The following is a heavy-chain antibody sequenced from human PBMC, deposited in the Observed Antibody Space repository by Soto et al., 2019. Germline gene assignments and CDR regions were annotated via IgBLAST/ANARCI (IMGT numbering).Heavy chain of an antibody. D-gene: IGHD6-13*01. CDR2: ISAYNGNT. J-gene: IGHJ6*02. CDR1: GYTFTSYG. V-gene: IGHV1-18*01. CDR3: ASSVEAAGYGMDV. Sequence: QVPLVQSGAEVKKPGASVKVSCKASGYTFTSYGISWVRQAPGQGLEWMGWISAYNGNTNYAQKLQGRVTMTTDTATSTAYMGLRSLRSDDTAVYYCASSVEAAGYGMDVWGQGSTVTVSS.